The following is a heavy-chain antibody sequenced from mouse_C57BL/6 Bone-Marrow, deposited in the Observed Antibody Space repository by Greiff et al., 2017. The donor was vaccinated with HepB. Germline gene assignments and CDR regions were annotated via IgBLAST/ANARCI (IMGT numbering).Heavy chain of an antibody. CDR1: GYTFTDYY. D-gene: IGHD1-1*01. J-gene: IGHJ3*01. CDR3: SLRWFAY. CDR2: IDPNNGGT. Sequence: EVQLQQSGPELVKPGASVKISCKASGYTFTDYYMNWVKQSHGKSLEWIGDIDPNNGGTSYNQKFKGKGTLTVDKSSSTAYMELRSLTSEDSAVYYCSLRWFAYWGQGTLVTVSA. V-gene: IGHV1-26*01.